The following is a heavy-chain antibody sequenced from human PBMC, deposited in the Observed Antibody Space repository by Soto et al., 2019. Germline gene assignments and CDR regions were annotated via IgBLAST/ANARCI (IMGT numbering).Heavy chain of an antibody. V-gene: IGHV4-30-4*01. CDR2: IYYSGST. J-gene: IGHJ4*02. CDR1: GGSISSGDYY. Sequence: PSETLSLTCTVSGGSISSGDYYWSWIRQPPGKGLEWIGYIYYSGSTYYNPSLKSRVTISVDTSKNQFSLKLSSVTAADTAVYYCARTYYDFWSGYYDPFDYWGQGTLVTVSS. CDR3: ARTYYDFWSGYYDPFDY. D-gene: IGHD3-3*01.